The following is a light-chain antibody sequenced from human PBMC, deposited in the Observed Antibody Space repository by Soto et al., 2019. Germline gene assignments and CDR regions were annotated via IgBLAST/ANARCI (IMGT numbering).Light chain of an antibody. CDR3: QQFNDXFWT. J-gene: IGKJ1*01. CDR2: DSS. Sequence: DIQMTQSPSTLSASVGDIVTITCRAIQNIERYMACYQQKPGRAPSLIIYDSSTLERGVPSRFSGSGSGKEFTLIIRSLQPDDFATYYGQQFNDXFWTVGQGTKV. CDR1: QNIERY. V-gene: IGKV1-5*01.